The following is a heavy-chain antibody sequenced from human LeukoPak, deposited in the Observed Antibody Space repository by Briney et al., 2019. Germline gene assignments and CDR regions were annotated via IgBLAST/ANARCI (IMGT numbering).Heavy chain of an antibody. J-gene: IGHJ4*02. CDR1: GGSISNYY. D-gene: IGHD5-18*01. CDR3: TRVSYYGYSYGFSDY. V-gene: IGHV4-59*01. CDR2: IYYSGST. Sequence: PSETLSLTCTVSGGSISNYYWTWIRQPPGKGLEWIGYIYYSGSTNYNPSLKSRVAISVDTSKNQFSLKLSSVTAADTAVYYCTRVSYYGYSYGFSDYRGQGTLVTVSS.